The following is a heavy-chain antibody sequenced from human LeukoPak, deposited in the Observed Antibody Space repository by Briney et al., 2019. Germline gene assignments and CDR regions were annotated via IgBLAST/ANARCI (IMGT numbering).Heavy chain of an antibody. V-gene: IGHV3-21*01. D-gene: IGHD3-3*01. CDR2: ISSSSSYI. CDR3: ARDQGEDFWSGYPMYYYGMDV. J-gene: IGHJ6*02. Sequence: KSGGSLRLSCAASGFTFSSYSMNWVRQAPGKGLEWVSSISSSSSYIYYADSVKGRFTISRDNAKNSLYLQMNSLRAEDTAVYYCARDQGEDFWSGYPMYYYGMDVWGQGTTVTVSS. CDR1: GFTFSSYS.